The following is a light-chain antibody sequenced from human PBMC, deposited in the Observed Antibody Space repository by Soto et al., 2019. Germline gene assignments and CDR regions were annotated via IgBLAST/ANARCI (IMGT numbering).Light chain of an antibody. CDR2: KAS. CDR1: QSISSW. CDR3: QQYNSYPWT. V-gene: IGKV1-5*03. Sequence: DIQMTQSPSTLSASVGDRVTITCRASQSISSWLAWYQQKPGKAPKLLIYKASSLESGVPSRFSGSGSGTEITLTISSLQPDDFATYYRQQYNSYPWTFGQGTKVEIK. J-gene: IGKJ1*01.